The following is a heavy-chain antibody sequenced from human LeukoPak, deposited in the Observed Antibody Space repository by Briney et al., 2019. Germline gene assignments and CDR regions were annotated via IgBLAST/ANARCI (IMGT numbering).Heavy chain of an antibody. Sequence: PSETLSLTCTVSGGSMSNYYWSWIRQPPGKGLDWIGYIYYRGSTNYNPSLKSRVTISVDTSKNQFSLKLSSVTAADTAAYYCARGGFLEWFPYYWGQGTLVTVSS. D-gene: IGHD3-3*01. CDR1: GGSMSNYY. J-gene: IGHJ4*02. CDR2: IYYRGST. V-gene: IGHV4-59*01. CDR3: ARGGFLEWFPYY.